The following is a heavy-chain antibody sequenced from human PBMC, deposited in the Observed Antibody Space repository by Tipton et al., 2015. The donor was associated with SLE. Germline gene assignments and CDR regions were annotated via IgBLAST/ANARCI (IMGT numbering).Heavy chain of an antibody. CDR2: INSDGSST. J-gene: IGHJ4*02. CDR3: AREGNWNGEFDY. Sequence: SLRLSCAASGFTFSSYWMHWVRQAPGKGLVWVSRINSDGSSTSYADSVKGRFTISRDNAKNTLYLQMNSLRAEDTAVYYCAREGNWNGEFDYWGQGTLVTVSS. V-gene: IGHV3-74*01. CDR1: GFTFSSYW. D-gene: IGHD1-1*01.